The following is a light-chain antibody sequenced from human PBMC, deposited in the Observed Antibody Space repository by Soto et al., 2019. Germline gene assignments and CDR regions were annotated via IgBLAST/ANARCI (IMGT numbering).Light chain of an antibody. CDR1: SSDVGSYNL. CDR3: CSYAGSSTYV. Sequence: QSVLNPPASGSGSPGHSITISCTGTSSDVGSYNLVSWYQQHPGKAPKLMIYEVSKRPSGVSNRFSGSKSGNTASLTISGLQAEDEADYYCCSYAGSSTYVFGTGTKVTVL. J-gene: IGLJ1*01. V-gene: IGLV2-23*02. CDR2: EVS.